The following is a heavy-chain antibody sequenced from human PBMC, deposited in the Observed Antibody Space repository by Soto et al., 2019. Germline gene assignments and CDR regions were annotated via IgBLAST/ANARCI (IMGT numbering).Heavy chain of an antibody. D-gene: IGHD2-15*01. V-gene: IGHV3-23*01. Sequence: EVHLLESGGNLVQPGGSLRLSCAASGFTFSIDVMSWVRQAPGKGLEWVSTISGSGASIYDADSVKGRFTSSRDNSKNTVYLQMNSLRAADTAVYYCAKDGLGSCTGGTCYGSDYWGQGPLATVSS. CDR3: AKDGLGSCTGGTCYGSDY. CDR1: GFTFSIDV. J-gene: IGHJ4*02. CDR2: ISGSGASI.